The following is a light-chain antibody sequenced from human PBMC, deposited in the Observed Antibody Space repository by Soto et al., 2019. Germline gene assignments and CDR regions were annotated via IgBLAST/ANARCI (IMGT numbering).Light chain of an antibody. Sequence: VLTHPPSVSRAPGQRVSISCTGSSSNIGAGYNVHWYQQLPGTAPKLLIYDNNNRPSGVPDRFSGSKSGTSASLAITGLQDEDEADYYCQSYDTSLSGFYVFGTGTKVTVL. CDR2: DNN. CDR3: QSYDTSLSGFYV. V-gene: IGLV1-40*01. CDR1: SSNIGAGYN. J-gene: IGLJ1*01.